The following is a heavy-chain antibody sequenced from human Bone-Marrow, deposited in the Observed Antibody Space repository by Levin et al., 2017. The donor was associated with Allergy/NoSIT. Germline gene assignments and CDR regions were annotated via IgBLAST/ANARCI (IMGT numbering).Heavy chain of an antibody. J-gene: IGHJ3*02. CDR2: ISASGDTM. Sequence: PGGSLRLSRAASGFTFGSYSMNWVRQVPEKGLEWISYISASGDTMYYGDSMKGRVTISRDNAKNSLYLQMNSLRDEDTAVYYCARDLQYAFDIWGQGSMVTVSS. V-gene: IGHV3-48*02. CDR1: GFTFGSYS. CDR3: ARDLQYAFDI.